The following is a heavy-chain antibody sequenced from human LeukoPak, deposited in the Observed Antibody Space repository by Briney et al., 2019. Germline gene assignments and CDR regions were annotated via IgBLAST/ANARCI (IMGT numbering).Heavy chain of an antibody. J-gene: IGHJ3*01. Sequence: GGSLRLYCAGSGFTFSDYAMGWVRPAPGKGLEWVSATGSRGVSAYHADSVKGRLSISRDNSKNTVYLQMTSLRAEDTAVYFCAKGIGRTGSSGNLDFRRSVGWDAFDVWGQGTLVTVSS. D-gene: IGHD3-10*01. CDR1: GFTFSDYA. V-gene: IGHV3-23*01. CDR2: TGSRGVSA. CDR3: AKGIGRTGSSGNLDFRRSVGWDAFDV.